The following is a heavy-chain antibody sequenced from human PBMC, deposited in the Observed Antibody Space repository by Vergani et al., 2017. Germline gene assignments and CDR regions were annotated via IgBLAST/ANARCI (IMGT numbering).Heavy chain of an antibody. Sequence: QVQLQQWGAGLLKPSETLSLTCAVYGGSFSGYYWSWIRQPQGKGLEWIVEINHSGSTNYNPSLKSRVTISVDTSKNQFSLKLSSVTAADTAVYYCARGLTVVVVAATRGMDVWGQGTTVTVSS. CDR1: GGSFSGYY. CDR3: ARGLTVVVVAATRGMDV. J-gene: IGHJ6*02. V-gene: IGHV4-34*01. D-gene: IGHD2-15*01. CDR2: INHSGST.